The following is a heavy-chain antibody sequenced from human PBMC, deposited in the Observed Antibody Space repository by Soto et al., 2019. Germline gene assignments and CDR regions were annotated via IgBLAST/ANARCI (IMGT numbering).Heavy chain of an antibody. J-gene: IGHJ4*02. CDR3: ARFRGYSYGPSYFDY. D-gene: IGHD5-18*01. CDR1: GYSFTSYW. Sequence: XESLNISCKGSGYSFTSYWIGWVRQMPGKGLEWMGIIYPGDSDTRYSPSFQGQVTISADKSISTAYLRWSSLKASDTAMYYCARFRGYSYGPSYFDYWGQGTLVTVSS. V-gene: IGHV5-51*01. CDR2: IYPGDSDT.